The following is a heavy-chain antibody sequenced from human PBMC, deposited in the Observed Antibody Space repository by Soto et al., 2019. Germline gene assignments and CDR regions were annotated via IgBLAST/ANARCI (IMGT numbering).Heavy chain of an antibody. CDR1: GFTFSSYW. CDR3: ARETGYSSGWRQDY. D-gene: IGHD6-19*01. V-gene: IGHV3-74*01. J-gene: IGHJ4*02. Sequence: GGSLRLSCAASGFTFSSYWLHWVRQAPGKGLVWVSRINSDGSSISYADSVKGRFTISRDNAKNTQYLQMNSLRVEDTAVYYCARETGYSSGWRQDYWGQGTLVTVSS. CDR2: INSDGSSI.